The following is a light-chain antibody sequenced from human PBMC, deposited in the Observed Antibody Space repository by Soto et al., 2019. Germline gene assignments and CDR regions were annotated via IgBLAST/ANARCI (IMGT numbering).Light chain of an antibody. J-gene: IGLJ1*01. CDR2: EVS. Sequence: QSVLTQPASVSGSPGQSITISCTGTSSDVGGYNYVSWYQQHPGEAPKLMIYEVSNQPSGVSNRFSGSKSGNTASLTISGLQAEDEADYYCSSYTSSSTPYVFGTGTKLTVL. CDR1: SSDVGGYNY. CDR3: SSYTSSSTPYV. V-gene: IGLV2-14*01.